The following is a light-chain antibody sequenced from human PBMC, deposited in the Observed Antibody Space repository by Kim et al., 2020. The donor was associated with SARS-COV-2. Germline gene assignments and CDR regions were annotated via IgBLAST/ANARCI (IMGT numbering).Light chain of an antibody. Sequence: DIQMTQSPSSLSASVGDRVTITCRASQSISGYLNWYQETPGRAPKLLIYAASSLQSGVPSRISGSGSGTDFTLTISSLQPEDFATYYCQQSYSTPPTFGQGTKLEI. CDR1: QSISGY. V-gene: IGKV1-39*01. CDR2: AAS. J-gene: IGKJ2*01. CDR3: QQSYSTPPT.